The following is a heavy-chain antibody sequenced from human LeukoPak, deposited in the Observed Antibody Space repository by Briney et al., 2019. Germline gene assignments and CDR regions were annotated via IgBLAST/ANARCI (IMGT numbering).Heavy chain of an antibody. J-gene: IGHJ5*02. CDR1: GYSFTSYW. V-gene: IGHV5-51*01. D-gene: IGHD1-26*01. Sequence: GESLKISCKGSGYSFTSYWIGWVRQMPGKGLEWMGIIYPGDSDTRYSPSFQGQVTISADKSISTAYLQWSSLKASDTAMYYSARRLGATRSYNWFDPWGQGTLVTVSS. CDR2: IYPGDSDT. CDR3: ARRLGATRSYNWFDP.